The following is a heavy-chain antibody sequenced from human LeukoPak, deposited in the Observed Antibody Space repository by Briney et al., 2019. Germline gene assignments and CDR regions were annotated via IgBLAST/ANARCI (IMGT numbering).Heavy chain of an antibody. CDR1: GFTFSSYS. CDR2: ISSSSSYI. V-gene: IGHV3-21*01. CDR3: ARAVALDSDAFDI. D-gene: IGHD4-23*01. J-gene: IGHJ3*02. Sequence: GGSLRLSCAASGFTFSSYSMNWVRQAPGKGLEWVSSISSSSSYIYYADSVKGRFTISRDNAKNSLYLQMNSLRAEDTAVYYCARAVALDSDAFDIWGQGTMVTVPS.